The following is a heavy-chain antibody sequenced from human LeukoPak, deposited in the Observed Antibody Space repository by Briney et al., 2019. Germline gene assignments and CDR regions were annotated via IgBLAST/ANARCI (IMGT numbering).Heavy chain of an antibody. CDR3: AKVRFCSGATCYPDDY. V-gene: IGHV3-30*02. Sequence: GGSLRLSCAASGFTFSSYGMHWVRQAPGKVLEWVAFIRYDGNTKYYADSVKGRFTISRDNSKNTLYLQMNSLRPEDTAVYYCAKVRFCSGATCYPDDYWGQGTLVTVSS. D-gene: IGHD2-15*01. CDR1: GFTFSSYG. CDR2: IRYDGNTK. J-gene: IGHJ4*02.